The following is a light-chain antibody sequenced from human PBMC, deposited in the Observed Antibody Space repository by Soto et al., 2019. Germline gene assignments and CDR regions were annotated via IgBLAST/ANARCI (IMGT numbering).Light chain of an antibody. J-gene: IGKJ4*01. CDR3: QQYNGYPLT. CDR2: DVS. Sequence: ASVGDRVTITCRASQTLRTWLAWYQQKPGKAPKLLIYDVSILQSGVPSRFSGSGSGTEFTLTISSLQPDDFATYYCQQYNGYPLTFGGGTKVDIK. CDR1: QTLRTW. V-gene: IGKV1-5*01.